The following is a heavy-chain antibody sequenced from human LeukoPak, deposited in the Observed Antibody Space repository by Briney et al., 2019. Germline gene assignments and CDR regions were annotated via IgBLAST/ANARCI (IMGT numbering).Heavy chain of an antibody. J-gene: IGHJ4*02. D-gene: IGHD3-10*01. CDR1: GFTFSSYS. CDR3: ARVAPYGLKYYFDY. Sequence: PGGSLRLSCAASGFTFSSYSMNWVCQAPGKGLEWVSSISSSSSYIYYADSVKGRFTISRDNAKNSLYLQMNSLRAEDTAVYYCARVAPYGLKYYFDYWGQGTLVTVSS. V-gene: IGHV3-21*01. CDR2: ISSSSSYI.